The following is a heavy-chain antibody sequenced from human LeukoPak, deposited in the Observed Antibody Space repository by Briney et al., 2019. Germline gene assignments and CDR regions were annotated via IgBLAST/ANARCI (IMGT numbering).Heavy chain of an antibody. V-gene: IGHV4-39*07. CDR1: GGSISSSSYY. CDR2: INHSGST. D-gene: IGHD3-10*01. J-gene: IGHJ4*02. Sequence: SETLSLTCTVSGGSISSSSYYWGWIRQPPGKGLEWIGEINHSGSTNYNPSLKSRVTISVDTSKNQFSLKLSSVTAADTAVYYCARTLYYYGSGSYYGWAFDYWGQGTLVTVSS. CDR3: ARTLYYYGSGSYYGWAFDY.